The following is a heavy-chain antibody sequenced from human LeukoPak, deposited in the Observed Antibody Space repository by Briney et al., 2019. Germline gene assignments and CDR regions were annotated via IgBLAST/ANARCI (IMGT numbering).Heavy chain of an antibody. J-gene: IGHJ6*04. CDR2: IYYSGST. CDR3: ARVKEDIVVDAPNYYGMDV. Sequence: SETLSLTCTVFGGSISSYCWSWNRQPPGKGLEWIGYIYYSGSTNYNPSLKSRVTISVDTSKNQFSLKLSSVTAADTAVYYCARVKEDIVVDAPNYYGMDVWGKGTTLTVSS. CDR1: GGSISSYC. V-gene: IGHV4-59*01. D-gene: IGHD2-2*01.